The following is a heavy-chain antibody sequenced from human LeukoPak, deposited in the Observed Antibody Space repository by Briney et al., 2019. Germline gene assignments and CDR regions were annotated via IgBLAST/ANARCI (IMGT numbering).Heavy chain of an antibody. V-gene: IGHV4-59*08. Sequence: PSETLSLTCTVSGGSISGYFWSWIRQPPGKGLEWIGYIYYSGSTNYNPSLKSRVTISVDTSKNQFSLKLSSVTAADTAVYYCASGGGSDSSGFYYGVDYWGQGTLVTVSS. CDR2: IYYSGST. D-gene: IGHD3-22*01. CDR1: GGSISGYF. J-gene: IGHJ4*02. CDR3: ASGGGSDSSGFYYGVDY.